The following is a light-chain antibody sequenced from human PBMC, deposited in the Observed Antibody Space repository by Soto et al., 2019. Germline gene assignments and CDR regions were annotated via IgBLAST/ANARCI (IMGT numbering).Light chain of an antibody. J-gene: IGKJ1*01. CDR2: DAS. Sequence: MVLTQSPVTLAVSPGESAVLSCRASQSVSTSLAWYQHKPGQAPRLFIYDASKRAPGIPARFTGSGSGAHFTLTSRSLEPEDIAVYYCQVRDVWPSFGQGTKVEI. CDR1: QSVSTS. CDR3: QVRDVWPS. V-gene: IGKV3-11*01.